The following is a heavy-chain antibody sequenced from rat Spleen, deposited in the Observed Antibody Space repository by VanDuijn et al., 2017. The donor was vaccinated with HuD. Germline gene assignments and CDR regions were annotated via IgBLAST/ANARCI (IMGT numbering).Heavy chain of an antibody. CDR3: TRGGYFRH. J-gene: IGHJ2*01. Sequence: EVQLVESGGGLVQPGSPLKLSCAASGFTFSNNWLNWIRQAPGKGLEWVASITNASGRTYYPDSVKGRFTISRDTAQNTLYLQMNSPTSEDTATYYCTRGGYFRHWGQGVMVTVSS. V-gene: IGHV5-31*01. D-gene: IGHD2-5*01. CDR1: GFTFSNNW. CDR2: ITNASGRT.